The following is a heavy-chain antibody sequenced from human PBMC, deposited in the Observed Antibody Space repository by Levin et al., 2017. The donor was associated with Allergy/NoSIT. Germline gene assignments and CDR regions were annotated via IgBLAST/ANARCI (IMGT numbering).Heavy chain of an antibody. Sequence: ASVKVSCKASGYTFTSYAMHWVRQAPGQRLEWMGWINAGNGNTKYSQKFQGRVTITRDTSASTAYMELSSLRSEDTAVYYCARDGPAPNYYDSSGSDPPYYGMDVWGQGTTVTVSS. J-gene: IGHJ6*02. CDR2: INAGNGNT. V-gene: IGHV1-3*01. D-gene: IGHD3-22*01. CDR3: ARDGPAPNYYDSSGSDPPYYGMDV. CDR1: GYTFTSYA.